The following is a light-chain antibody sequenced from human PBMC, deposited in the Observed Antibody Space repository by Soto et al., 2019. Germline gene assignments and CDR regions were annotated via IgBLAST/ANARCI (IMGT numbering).Light chain of an antibody. V-gene: IGKV1-33*01. CDR2: AAS. CDR1: QDIGNS. CDR3: QQYGSLPIT. Sequence: DIQITQSPSSLSGSVGDRATMPCQASQDIGNSVNWYQQRPGKAPKILLSAASNLETGDPLRFSGSGSGTDCAFIISRLQPEDVETYFCQQYGSLPITFGQGTRLEI. J-gene: IGKJ5*01.